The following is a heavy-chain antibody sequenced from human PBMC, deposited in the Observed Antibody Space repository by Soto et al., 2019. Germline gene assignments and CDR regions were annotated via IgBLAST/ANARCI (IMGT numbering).Heavy chain of an antibody. CDR1: GGTLTSYT. J-gene: IGHJ2*01. Sequence: QVQLVQSGPEVKKPGSSVKVSCTASGGTLTSYTSNWVRQAPGQGLEWMGRIIPLVEMANYAQKFQGRITITANTSTSAPYMELSSLRSEDTAVYYCARGDTSFDIWGRGTLITVSS. CDR3: ARGDTSFDI. D-gene: IGHD3-10*01. CDR2: IIPLVEMA. V-gene: IGHV1-69*02.